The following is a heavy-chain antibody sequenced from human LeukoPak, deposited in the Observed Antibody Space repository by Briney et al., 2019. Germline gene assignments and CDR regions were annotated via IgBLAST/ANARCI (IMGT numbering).Heavy chain of an antibody. Sequence: PSETLSLTCTVFGGSISSSSYYWGWIRQPPGKGLEWIGSIYYSGSTYYNPSLKSRVTISVDTSKNQFSLKLSSVTAADTAVYYCARDSGHGGFDYWGQGTLVTVSS. J-gene: IGHJ4*02. CDR3: ARDSGHGGFDY. V-gene: IGHV4-39*07. CDR2: IYYSGST. CDR1: GGSISSSSYY. D-gene: IGHD1-26*01.